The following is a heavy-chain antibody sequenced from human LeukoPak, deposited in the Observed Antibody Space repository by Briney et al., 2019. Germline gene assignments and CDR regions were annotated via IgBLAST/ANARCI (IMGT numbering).Heavy chain of an antibody. CDR3: AKTPDWLFFDYFDY. D-gene: IGHD3-9*01. V-gene: IGHV3-23*01. Sequence: GGSLRLSCAASGFTFSSYAMSWVRQAPGKGLEWVSAISGSGGSTYYADSVKGRSTISRDNSKNTLYLQTNSLRAEDTAVYYCAKTPDWLFFDYFDYWGQGTLVTVSS. CDR1: GFTFSSYA. J-gene: IGHJ4*02. CDR2: ISGSGGST.